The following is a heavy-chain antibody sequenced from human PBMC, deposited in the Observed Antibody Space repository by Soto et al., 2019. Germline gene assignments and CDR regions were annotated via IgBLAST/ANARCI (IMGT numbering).Heavy chain of an antibody. CDR3: AKGGDIVVVPAAMAYFDY. CDR2: ISGSGGST. CDR1: GFTFSSYA. Sequence: VQLLESGGGLVQPGGSLRLSCAASGFTFSSYAMSWVRQAPGKGLEWVSAISGSGGSTYYADSVKGRFTISRDNSKNTLYLQMNSLRAEDTAVYYCAKGGDIVVVPAAMAYFDYWGQGTLVTVSS. V-gene: IGHV3-23*01. D-gene: IGHD2-2*01. J-gene: IGHJ4*02.